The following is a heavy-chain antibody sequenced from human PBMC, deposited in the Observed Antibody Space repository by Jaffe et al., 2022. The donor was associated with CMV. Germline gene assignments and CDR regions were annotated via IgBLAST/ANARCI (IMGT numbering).Heavy chain of an antibody. Sequence: EVQLVESGGGLVQPGRSLRLSCTASGFTFGDYAMSWVRQAPGKGLEWVGFIRSKAYGGTTEYAASVKGRFTISRDDSKSIAYLQMNSLKTEDTAVYYCTRGGTPHAGFDPWGQGTLVTVSS. CDR3: TRGGTPHAGFDP. J-gene: IGHJ5*02. V-gene: IGHV3-49*04. CDR2: IRSKAYGGTT. CDR1: GFTFGDYA. D-gene: IGHD2-15*01.